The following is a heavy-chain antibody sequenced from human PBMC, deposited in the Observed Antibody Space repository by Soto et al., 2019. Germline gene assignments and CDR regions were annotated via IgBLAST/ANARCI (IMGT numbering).Heavy chain of an antibody. CDR1: GGSITSSFY. Sequence: QLQLQESGPGLVKPSETLSLSCTVSGGSITSSFYWGWIRQPPGKGLEWIVSIYGTGKTYYNPSLKGRVTISADTSKTQFSLNLISVTAADTAVYYCRSSSRYSTDVWGQGATVTVSS. J-gene: IGHJ6*02. CDR3: RSSSRYSTDV. V-gene: IGHV4-39*01. D-gene: IGHD6-13*01. CDR2: IYGTGKT.